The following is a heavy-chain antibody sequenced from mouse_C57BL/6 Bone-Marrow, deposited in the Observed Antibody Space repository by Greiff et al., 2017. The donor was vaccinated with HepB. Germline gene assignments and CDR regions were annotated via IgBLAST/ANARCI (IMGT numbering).Heavy chain of an antibody. CDR2: IDPSDSYI. CDR3: ARRASRLSWFAY. Sequence: VQLQQPGAEFVKPGASVKLSCKASGYTFTSYWMQWVKQRPGQGLEWIGEIDPSDSYINYNQKCKGKATLTVDTSSSTAYMQLSSLPSEDSAGYYCARRASRLSWFAYWGQGTLVTVSA. J-gene: IGHJ3*01. CDR1: GYTFTSYW. D-gene: IGHD3-1*01. V-gene: IGHV1-50*01.